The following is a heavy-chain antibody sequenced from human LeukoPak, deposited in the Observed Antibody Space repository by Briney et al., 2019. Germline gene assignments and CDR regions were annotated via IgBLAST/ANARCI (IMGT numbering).Heavy chain of an antibody. Sequence: SETLSLTCTVSGGSISSSSYYWGWIRQPPGKGLEWIGSIYYSGSTYYNPSLKSRVTISVDTSKNQFSLKLSSVTAADTAVYYCARPKDYGDYWYFDLWGRGTLVTVSS. V-gene: IGHV4-39*07. J-gene: IGHJ2*01. CDR2: IYYSGST. D-gene: IGHD4-17*01. CDR1: GGSISSSSYY. CDR3: ARPKDYGDYWYFDL.